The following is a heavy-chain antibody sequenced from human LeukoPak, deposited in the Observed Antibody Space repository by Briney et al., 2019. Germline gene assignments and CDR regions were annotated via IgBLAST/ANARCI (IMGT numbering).Heavy chain of an antibody. D-gene: IGHD5-12*01. CDR3: ATDLSGRHDY. CDR1: RFIFSSYW. V-gene: IGHV3-7*04. J-gene: IGHJ4*02. CDR2: INQDGSDK. Sequence: GGSLRLSCATSRFIFSSYWMTWVRRTPGKGLEWVASINQDGSDKYYVDSVKGRFTISRDNAGDTLYLQMNSLRAEDTGVYYCATDLSGRHDYWGQGTLVTVSS.